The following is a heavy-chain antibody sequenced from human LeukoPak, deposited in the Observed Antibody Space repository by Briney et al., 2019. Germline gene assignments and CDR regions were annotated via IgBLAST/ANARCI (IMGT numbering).Heavy chain of an antibody. CDR1: GGSFSGYY. V-gene: IGHV4-34*01. CDR2: INHSGST. D-gene: IGHD1-1*01. Sequence: SETLSLTCAVYGGSFSGYYWSWIRQPPGKGLEWIGEINHSGSTNYNPSLKSRVTISVDTSKNQFSLKLSSVTAADTAVYYCARGTAGGSGSWRGNWFDPWGQGTLVTASS. J-gene: IGHJ5*02. CDR3: ARGTAGGSGSWRGNWFDP.